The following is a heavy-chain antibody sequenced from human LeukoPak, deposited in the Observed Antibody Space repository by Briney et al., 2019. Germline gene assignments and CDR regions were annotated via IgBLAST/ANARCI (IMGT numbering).Heavy chain of an antibody. CDR1: GYTFTSYG. V-gene: IGHV1-69*05. CDR2: IIPIFGTA. CDR3: ARPDYYDSSGYYPDAFDI. D-gene: IGHD3-22*01. Sequence: GASVKVSCKASGYTFTSYGISWVRQAPGQGLEWMGRIIPIFGTANYAQKFQGRVTITTDESTSTAYMELSSLRSEDTAVYYCARPDYYDSSGYYPDAFDIWGQGTMVTVSS. J-gene: IGHJ3*02.